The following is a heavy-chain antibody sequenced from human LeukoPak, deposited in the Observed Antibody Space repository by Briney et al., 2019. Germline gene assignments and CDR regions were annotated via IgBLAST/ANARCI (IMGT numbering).Heavy chain of an antibody. V-gene: IGHV1-46*01. CDR2: INPSGGST. CDR1: GYTFTSHY. Sequence: ASVKVSCKASGYTFTSHYMHWVRQAPGQGLEWMGLINPSGGSTIYAQKFQGRVTMTRDMSTSTVYMELSSLRSEDTAVYYCARVATITKVFDYWGQGTLVTVSS. J-gene: IGHJ4*02. D-gene: IGHD5-12*01. CDR3: ARVATITKVFDY.